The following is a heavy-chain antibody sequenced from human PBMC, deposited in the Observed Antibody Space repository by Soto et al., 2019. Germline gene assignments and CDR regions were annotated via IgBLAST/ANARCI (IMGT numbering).Heavy chain of an antibody. CDR1: RGSISSGGYY. Sequence: QVQLQESGPGLVKPSQTLYLTCTVSRGSISSGGYYWSWIRQHPGKGLEWIGYLYYSGSTYYNPSLKRRITIPEHTSKNHHHLKLSSVTAAETAVYYNAGGVRHYYGSSNFHNMANYFDYWGQGNQVPVSS. D-gene: IGHD3-10*01. CDR3: AGGVRHYYGSSNFHNMANYFDY. J-gene: IGHJ4*02. V-gene: IGHV4-31*03. CDR2: LYYSGST.